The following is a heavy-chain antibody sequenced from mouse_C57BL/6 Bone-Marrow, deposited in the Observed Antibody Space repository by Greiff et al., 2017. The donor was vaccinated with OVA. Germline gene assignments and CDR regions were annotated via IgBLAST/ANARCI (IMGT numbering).Heavy chain of an antibody. Sequence: EVQLQESGPGLVKPSQSLSLTCSVTGYSITSGYYWNWIRQFPGNKLEWMGYISYDGSNNYNPSLKNRISITRDTSKNQFFLKLNSVTTEDTATYYCARPYYYGSSSWFAYWGQGTLVTVSA. D-gene: IGHD1-1*01. CDR1: GYSITSGYY. V-gene: IGHV3-6*01. CDR2: ISYDGSN. CDR3: ARPYYYGSSSWFAY. J-gene: IGHJ3*01.